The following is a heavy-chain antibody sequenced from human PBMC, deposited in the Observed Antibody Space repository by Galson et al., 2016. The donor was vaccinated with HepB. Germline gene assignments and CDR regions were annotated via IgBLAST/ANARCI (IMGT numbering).Heavy chain of an antibody. Sequence: SVKVSCKASGGTFSNYAISWVRQAPGQGLEWMGGIIPIFGTANYAHNFQGRVTITADESTSTFYMELNNLRSEDTAVYFCANRVDLAAGEVYYYYTMDVWGQGTTVTVSS. J-gene: IGHJ6*02. CDR3: ANRVDLAAGEVYYYYTMDV. CDR1: GGTFSNYA. V-gene: IGHV1-69*13. D-gene: IGHD2-15*01. CDR2: IIPIFGTA.